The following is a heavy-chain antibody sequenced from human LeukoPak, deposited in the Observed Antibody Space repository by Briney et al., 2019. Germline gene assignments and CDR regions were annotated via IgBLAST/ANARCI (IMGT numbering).Heavy chain of an antibody. CDR3: ARDQDFDWLLSTRGWFDP. CDR2: ISSSSSYI. V-gene: IGHV3-21*01. Sequence: GGSLRLSCAASGFTFSSYSMNWVRQAPGEGLEWVSSISSSSSYIYYADSVKGRFTISRDNAKNSLYLQMDSLRAEDTAVYYCARDQDFDWLLSTRGWFDPWGQGTLVTVSS. CDR1: GFTFSSYS. J-gene: IGHJ5*02. D-gene: IGHD3-9*01.